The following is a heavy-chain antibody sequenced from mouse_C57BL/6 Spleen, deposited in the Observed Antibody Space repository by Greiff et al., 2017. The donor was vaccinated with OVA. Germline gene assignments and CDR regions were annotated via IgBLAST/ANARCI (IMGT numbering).Heavy chain of an antibody. CDR1: GYTFTSYW. Sequence: QVQLQQPGAELVKPGASVKMSCKASGYTFTSYWITWVKQRPGQGLEWIGDIYPGSGSTNYNEKFKSKATLTVDTSSSTAYMQLSSLTSEDSAVYYCARGDYGSSSYYAMDYWGQGTSVPVSS. CDR2: IYPGSGST. J-gene: IGHJ4*01. CDR3: ARGDYGSSSYYAMDY. V-gene: IGHV1-55*01. D-gene: IGHD1-1*01.